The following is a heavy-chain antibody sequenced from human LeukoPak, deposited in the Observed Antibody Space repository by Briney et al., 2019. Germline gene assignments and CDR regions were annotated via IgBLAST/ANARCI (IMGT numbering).Heavy chain of an antibody. J-gene: IGHJ3*02. CDR3: ARVQNYDILTGYRLRAFGI. Sequence: SQTLSLTCTVSGGSISSGGYYWSWIRQHPGTGLEWIGYIYYSGSTYYNPSLKSRVTISVDTSKNQFSLKLSSVTAADTAVYYCARVQNYDILTGYRLRAFGIWGQGTMVTVSS. CDR2: IYYSGST. CDR1: GGSISSGGYY. D-gene: IGHD3-9*01. V-gene: IGHV4-31*03.